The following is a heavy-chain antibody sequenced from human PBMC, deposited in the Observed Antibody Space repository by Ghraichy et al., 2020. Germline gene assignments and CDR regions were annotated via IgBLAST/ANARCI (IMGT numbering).Heavy chain of an antibody. J-gene: IGHJ5*02. CDR2: ISSSGRSI. Sequence: GGSLRLSCVGSGFTFSGYGMNWVRQSPGKGLEWVSYISSSGRSIFYADSVKGRFTISRDNAKNSLYLQMNSLRVEDTGLYYCARGFGKGTVDLWGQGTLVTVSS. CDR1: GFTFSGYG. V-gene: IGHV3-48*01. CDR3: ARGFGKGTVDL. D-gene: IGHD1-1*01.